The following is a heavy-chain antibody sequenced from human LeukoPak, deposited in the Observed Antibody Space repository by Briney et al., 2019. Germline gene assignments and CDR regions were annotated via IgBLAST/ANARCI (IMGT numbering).Heavy chain of an antibody. D-gene: IGHD1-1*01. J-gene: IGHJ4*02. V-gene: IGHV4-59*12. Sequence: KPSETLSLTCTVSGGSISSYYWSWIRQPPGKGLEWIGYIYYSGSTNYNPSLKSRVTISVDTSKNQFSLKLSSVTAADTAVYYCARVARRGTFRIPPIHWGQGTLVTVSS. CDR2: IYYSGST. CDR3: ARVARRGTFRIPPIH. CDR1: GGSISSYY.